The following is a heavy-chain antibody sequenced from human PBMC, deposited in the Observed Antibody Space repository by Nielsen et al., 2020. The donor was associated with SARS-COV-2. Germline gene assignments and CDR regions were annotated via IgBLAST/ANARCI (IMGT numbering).Heavy chain of an antibody. D-gene: IGHD3-9*01. Sequence: ASVKVSCKASGYTFISCGISWVRQAPGQGLEWMGWISPYNDNTDYSEKVRGRVTMTTDTSTSTAYMELRGLRSDDTAVYYCARGRYYDTLSDFDYWGQGTLVTVSP. V-gene: IGHV1-18*01. CDR1: GYTFISCG. CDR3: ARGRYYDTLSDFDY. CDR2: ISPYNDNT. J-gene: IGHJ4*02.